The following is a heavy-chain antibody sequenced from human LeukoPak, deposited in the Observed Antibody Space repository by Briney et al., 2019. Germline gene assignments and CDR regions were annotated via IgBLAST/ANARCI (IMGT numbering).Heavy chain of an antibody. CDR3: ARDLDRAMAAMVY. CDR1: GYTFTSYG. V-gene: IGHV1-69*04. Sequence: SVKVSCKASGYTFTSYGISWVRQAPGQGLEWMGRIIPILGIANYAQNFQGRVTITADKSTSTAYMELSSLRSEDTVVYYCARDLDRAMAAMVYWGQGTLVSVSS. D-gene: IGHD5-18*01. CDR2: IIPILGIA. J-gene: IGHJ4*02.